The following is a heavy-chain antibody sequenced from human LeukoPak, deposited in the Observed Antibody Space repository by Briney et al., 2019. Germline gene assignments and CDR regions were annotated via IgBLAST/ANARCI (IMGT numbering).Heavy chain of an antibody. D-gene: IGHD4-17*01. CDR2: ISSDGNDK. CDR1: GFTFNNFG. CDR3: AKDLTTLTLGKDY. V-gene: IGHV3-30*18. J-gene: IGHJ4*02. Sequence: PGGSLRLSCAASGFTFNNFGMHWVRQAPGKGLEWVAVISSDGNDKYYANAVKGRFTISRDNSMNTLYLQMSSLRVEDTAIYYCAKDLTTLTLGKDYWGRGTLVTVSS.